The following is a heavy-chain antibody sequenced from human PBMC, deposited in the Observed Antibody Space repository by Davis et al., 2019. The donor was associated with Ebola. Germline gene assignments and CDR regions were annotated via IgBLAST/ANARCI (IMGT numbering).Heavy chain of an antibody. CDR2: ISYDGSNK. Sequence: GGSLRLSCAASGFTFSSYAMHWVRQAPGKGLEWVAVISYDGSNKYYADSVKGRFTISRDNSKNTLYLQMNSLRAEDTAVYYCARRSYPDYWGQGTLVTVSS. D-gene: IGHD1-26*01. V-gene: IGHV3-30*04. CDR3: ARRSYPDY. J-gene: IGHJ4*02. CDR1: GFTFSSYA.